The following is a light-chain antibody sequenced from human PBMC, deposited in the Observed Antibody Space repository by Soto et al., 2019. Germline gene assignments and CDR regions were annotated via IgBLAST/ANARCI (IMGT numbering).Light chain of an antibody. Sequence: QSALTQPPSASGSPGQSVTISCTGTSSTVGGHDYVSWYQQHPGKAPKPMIYEVSKRPSGVPDRFSGSKSGNTASLTVSGLQAGDEADYYCSSYAGSNNRVIFGGGTKLTVL. CDR2: EVS. CDR1: SSTVGGHDY. J-gene: IGLJ2*01. V-gene: IGLV2-8*01. CDR3: SSYAGSNNRVI.